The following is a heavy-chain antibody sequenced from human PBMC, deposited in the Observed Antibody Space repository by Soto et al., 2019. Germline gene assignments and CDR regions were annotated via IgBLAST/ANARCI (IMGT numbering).Heavy chain of an antibody. CDR2: IYHSGST. V-gene: IGHV4-4*02. J-gene: IGHJ4*02. D-gene: IGHD3-3*01. CDR1: GGSISSSNW. CDR3: ELQMRDFWSGYPLDY. Sequence: NPXEALSGTGSVSGGSISSSNWWSWVRQPPGKGLEWIVEIYHSGSTNYNPSLKSRVTISVDKSKNQFSLRLSSVTAADTAVYYCELQMRDFWSGYPLDYWGQGTLVTVYS.